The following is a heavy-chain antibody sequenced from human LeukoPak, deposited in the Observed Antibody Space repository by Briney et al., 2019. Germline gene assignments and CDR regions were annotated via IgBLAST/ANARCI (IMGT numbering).Heavy chain of an antibody. CDR1: GFTFTSSA. D-gene: IGHD4-23*01. J-gene: IGHJ3*02. Sequence: GASVTVSCKASGFTFTSSAMQWVRQARGQRVERMGWIFVGSGNTNYAQKFQERVTITRDMSTSTAYMELSSLRSEDTAVYYCAAEGGGGTFDIWGQGTMVTVSS. CDR2: IFVGSGNT. V-gene: IGHV1-58*02. CDR3: AAEGGGGTFDI.